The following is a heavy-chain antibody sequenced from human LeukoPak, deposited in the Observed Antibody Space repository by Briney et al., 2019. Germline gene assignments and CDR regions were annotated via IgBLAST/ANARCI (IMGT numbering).Heavy chain of an antibody. D-gene: IGHD1-26*01. J-gene: IGHJ4*02. CDR1: GFTVSSIY. CDR3: AKESLGRGSSYGSYFDC. CDR2: IYRGGST. Sequence: GGSLRLSCAASGFTVSSIYMSWVRQAPGKGLEWVSIIYRGGSTYYADSVKGRFAVSRDNSKNTLYLQMNSLTSEDSAVYSCAKESLGRGSSYGSYFDCWGQGTLVTVSS. V-gene: IGHV3-53*05.